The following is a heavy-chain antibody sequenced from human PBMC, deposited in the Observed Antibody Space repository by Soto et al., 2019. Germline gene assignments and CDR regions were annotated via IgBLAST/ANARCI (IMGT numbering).Heavy chain of an antibody. CDR2: INAGNGNT. D-gene: IGHD6-13*01. J-gene: IGHJ3*02. CDR3: ARVISSSWSSDAFDI. CDR1: GYTFTSYA. Sequence: SVKVSCKASGYTFTSYAMHWVRQAPGQRLEWMGWINAGNGNTKYSQKFQGRVTITRDTSASTAYMELSSLRSEDTAAYYCARVISSSWSSDAFDIWGQGTMVTVSS. V-gene: IGHV1-3*01.